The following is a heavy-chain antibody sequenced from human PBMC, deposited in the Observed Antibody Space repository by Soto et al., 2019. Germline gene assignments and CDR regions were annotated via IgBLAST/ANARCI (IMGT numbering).Heavy chain of an antibody. J-gene: IGHJ4*02. CDR2: IWYDVSNT. D-gene: IGHD2-15*01. CDR1: GFTFSSYG. Sequence: QVQLVESGGGVVQPGRSLRVSCAASGFTFSSYGMYLVLQAPGKGLEWVVVIWYDVSNTYYEDSVKGRITISKDYNKHSLYLQMQCLRAEDTAVYYCARDAGFTDYRGQGTLVTVSS. CDR3: ARDAGFTDY. V-gene: IGHV3-33*01.